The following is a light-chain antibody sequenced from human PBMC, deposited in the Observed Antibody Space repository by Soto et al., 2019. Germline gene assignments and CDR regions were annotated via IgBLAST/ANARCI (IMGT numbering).Light chain of an antibody. J-gene: IGKJ2*01. V-gene: IGKV4-1*01. Sequence: DIVMTQSPDSLAGSLGERATINCKSSQSVLYSSNNKNYLAWYQQRPGQPPKLLIYWASTRESGVPDRFSGNGSGTDFTLTITSLQAEDVAVYYCQQYESTPPTFGQGTKLEIK. CDR1: QSVLYSSNNKNY. CDR3: QQYESTPPT. CDR2: WAS.